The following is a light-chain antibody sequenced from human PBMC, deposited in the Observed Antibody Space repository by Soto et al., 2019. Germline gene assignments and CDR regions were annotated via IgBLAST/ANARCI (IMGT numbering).Light chain of an antibody. CDR2: DAS. Sequence: DIQMTQSPSSLSASEGDRVTIICRASQSVSTRLARYQQEPGKAPKVLIYDASSWAGGVPSRFTGSGSGTEFTLTINSLQPDDFATYYCQQYSVYWTFGQGTKVDIK. V-gene: IGKV1-5*02. CDR3: QQYSVYWT. J-gene: IGKJ1*01. CDR1: QSVSTR.